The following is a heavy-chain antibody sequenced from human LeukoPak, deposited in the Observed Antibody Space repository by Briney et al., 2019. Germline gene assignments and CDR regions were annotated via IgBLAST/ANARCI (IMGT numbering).Heavy chain of an antibody. J-gene: IGHJ4*02. D-gene: IGHD5-18*01. Sequence: SETLSLTCTVSGGSISPYYWSWIRQPPGKGLEWIGCIYYTGSTDYNPPLKSPVTISVDTSKNQFSLELRSVTAADTAVYYCARCLLTGGYDNWGQGTLVTVSS. CDR2: IYYTGST. V-gene: IGHV4-59*01. CDR1: GGSISPYY. CDR3: ARCLLTGGYDN.